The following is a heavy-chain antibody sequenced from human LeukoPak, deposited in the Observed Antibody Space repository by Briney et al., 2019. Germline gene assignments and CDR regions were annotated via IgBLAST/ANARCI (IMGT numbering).Heavy chain of an antibody. D-gene: IGHD6-13*01. CDR1: GGSFSGYY. Sequence: SETLSLTCAVYGGSFSGYYWSWIRQPPGKGLEWIGEINHSGSTNYNPSLKSRVTISVGTSKNQFSLKLSSVTAADTAVYYCARGRSEVAAAGTTGSDFDYWGQGTLVTVSS. V-gene: IGHV4-34*01. CDR3: ARGRSEVAAAGTTGSDFDY. CDR2: INHSGST. J-gene: IGHJ4*02.